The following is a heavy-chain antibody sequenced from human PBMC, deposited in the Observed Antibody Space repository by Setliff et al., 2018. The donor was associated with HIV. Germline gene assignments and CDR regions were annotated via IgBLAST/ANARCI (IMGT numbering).Heavy chain of an antibody. CDR1: GYSISTNEW. CDR3: ARTVPHSAAKDVFDI. Sequence: SETLSLTCAVSGYSISTNEWWGWIRQPRGKGLAWIGYISNSGKIYYDPFLNSLVTLSADTSKNQLSMKLTFVTAEYTGVYYCARTVPHSAAKDVFDIWGKGTVVTVSS. V-gene: IGHV4-28*05. D-gene: IGHD4-4*01. CDR2: ISNSGKI. J-gene: IGHJ3*02.